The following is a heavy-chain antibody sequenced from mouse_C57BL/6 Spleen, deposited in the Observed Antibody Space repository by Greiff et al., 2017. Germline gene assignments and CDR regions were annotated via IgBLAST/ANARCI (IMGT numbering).Heavy chain of an antibody. Sequence: VQLQQSGPELVKPGASVKISCKASGYTFTDYYINWVKQRPGQGLEWIGWIFPGSGSTYYNEKFKGKATLTVDKSSSTAYMLLSSLTSEDSAVYFCARSYYYGSSYAYFDYWGQGTTLTVSS. J-gene: IGHJ2*01. D-gene: IGHD1-1*01. CDR2: IFPGSGST. V-gene: IGHV1-75*01. CDR1: GYTFTDYY. CDR3: ARSYYYGSSYAYFDY.